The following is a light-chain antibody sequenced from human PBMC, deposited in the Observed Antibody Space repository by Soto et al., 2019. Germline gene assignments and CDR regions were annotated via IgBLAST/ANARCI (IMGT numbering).Light chain of an antibody. CDR1: LGISRW. V-gene: IGKV1-12*01. CDR2: EAS. Sequence: DIQMTQSPSSVSASVGDRVTITCRSSLGISRWLAWYQQKPGIAPKLLIYEASSLQSGFPSRFSGSGSGTDFTLTIRNLQPEDFATYYCQQANSSPVTFGGGTKVDIK. CDR3: QQANSSPVT. J-gene: IGKJ4*01.